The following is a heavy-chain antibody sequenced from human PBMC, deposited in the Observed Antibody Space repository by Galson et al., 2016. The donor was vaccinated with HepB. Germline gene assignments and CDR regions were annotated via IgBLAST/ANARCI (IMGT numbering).Heavy chain of an antibody. CDR1: GFTFSSLS. V-gene: IGHV3-23*01. Sequence: SLRLSCAASGFTFSSLSINWVRQAPGKGLEWVSAISGSGSSTYYADSVRGRFTVSRDNSKNTLYLHMNNLRGEDTAVYYCAKAIAPRLLVPQGFDYWGQGSLVTVSS. CDR2: ISGSGSST. CDR3: AKAIAPRLLVPQGFDY. D-gene: IGHD6-6*01. J-gene: IGHJ4*02.